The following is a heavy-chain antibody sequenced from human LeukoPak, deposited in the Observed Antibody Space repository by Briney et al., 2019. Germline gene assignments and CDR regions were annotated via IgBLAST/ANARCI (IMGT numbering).Heavy chain of an antibody. CDR3: ARVTNWATGMDY. V-gene: IGHV3-64*01. J-gene: IGHJ4*02. CDR2: ISSNGGST. CDR1: GFTFSTYG. D-gene: IGHD1-14*01. Sequence: GGSLRLSCAASGFTFSTYGMHWVRQAPGKGLEYVSGISSNGGSTYYGNSVKGRFTISRDNSKNTLYLQMGSLRADDMAVYYCARVTNWATGMDYWGQGTLVTVSS.